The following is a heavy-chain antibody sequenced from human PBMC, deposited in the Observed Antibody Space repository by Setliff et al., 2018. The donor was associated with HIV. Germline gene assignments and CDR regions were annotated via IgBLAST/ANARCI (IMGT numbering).Heavy chain of an antibody. CDR3: ARGRYRSRWYASDHYYIDV. Sequence: SETLSLTCTVSGGSISSSSYYWGWTRQPPGKGLQWIGSIYYRGSTYYNPSLKSRVTISVDTPKNQFSLKLRSVTAADTALYYCARGRYRSRWYASDHYYIDVWGKGTTVTVSS. CDR1: GGSISSSSYY. CDR2: IYYRGST. D-gene: IGHD6-13*01. V-gene: IGHV4-39*01. J-gene: IGHJ6*03.